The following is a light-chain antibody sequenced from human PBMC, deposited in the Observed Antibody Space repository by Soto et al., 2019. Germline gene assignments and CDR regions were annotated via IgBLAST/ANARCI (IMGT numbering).Light chain of an antibody. J-gene: IGLJ2*01. Sequence: QSALTQPASVSGSPGQSITISCTGTSSDVGGYNYVSWYQQHPDKTPKLMIYEVTNRPSGVSNRFSGSKSGNTASLTISGLQAEDEADYYCSSYTSSSTVFFGGGTKLTVL. CDR2: EVT. CDR3: SSYTSSSTVF. CDR1: SSDVGGYNY. V-gene: IGLV2-14*01.